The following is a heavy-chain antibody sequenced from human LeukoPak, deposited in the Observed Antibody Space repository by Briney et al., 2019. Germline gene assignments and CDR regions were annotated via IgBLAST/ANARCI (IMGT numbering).Heavy chain of an antibody. D-gene: IGHD2-2*01. V-gene: IGHV1-24*01. J-gene: IGHJ3*02. CDR3: ATEDVVPAAMLAFDI. CDR1: GYTLTELS. CDR2: FDPEDGET. Sequence: GASVKVSCKVSGYTLTELSMHWGRQAPGKGLEWMGGFDPEDGETIYAQKFQGRVTMTEDTSTDTAYMELSSLRSEDTAVYYCATEDVVPAAMLAFDIWGQGTMVTVSS.